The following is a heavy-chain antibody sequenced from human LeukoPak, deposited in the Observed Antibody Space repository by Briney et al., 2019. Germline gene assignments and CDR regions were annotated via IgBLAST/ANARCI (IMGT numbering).Heavy chain of an antibody. J-gene: IGHJ5*02. CDR1: GVPITDYY. CDR3: ARELPSTGNWFDP. V-gene: IGHV4-59*01. Sequence: SQTLAFICNISGVPITDYYWSWIRLAPRRGLEWIGYMYYSGDSNSNPSLEGRVTMSADTSTNQFSLRLTSVTAADTAIYYCARELPSTGNWFDPWGQGILRTASS. CDR2: MYYSGDS. D-gene: IGHD1-14*01.